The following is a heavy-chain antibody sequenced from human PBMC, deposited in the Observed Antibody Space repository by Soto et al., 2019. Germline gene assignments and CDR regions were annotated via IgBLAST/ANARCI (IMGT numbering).Heavy chain of an antibody. CDR2: TYYRSKWYN. CDR1: GDSVSSNSAA. CDR3: ARGDSSSSGADYYYGMDV. J-gene: IGHJ6*02. V-gene: IGHV6-1*01. D-gene: IGHD6-6*01. Sequence: PSQTLSLPCAISGDSVSSNSAAWNWIRQSPSRGLEWLGRTYYRSKWYNDYAVSVKSRITINPDTSKNQFSLQLNSVTPEDTAVYYCARGDSSSSGADYYYGMDVWGQGTTVTVSS.